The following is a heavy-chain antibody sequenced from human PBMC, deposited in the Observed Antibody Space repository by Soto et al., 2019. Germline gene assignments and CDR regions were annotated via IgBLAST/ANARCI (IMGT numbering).Heavy chain of an antibody. CDR1: GFTFSCYP. CDR3: AREGVHNYTEYYFDY. D-gene: IGHD3-10*01. J-gene: IGHJ4*02. Sequence: EVQLVESGGGLVNPGGSLTLSCAASGFTFSCYPLHWVRRAPGKGLEWVSSISGIKNYIRYADSVKGRFTISRDNAKTSLYLQMNSLTAEDTAVYYCAREGVHNYTEYYFDYWGQGTLVTVSS. CDR2: ISGIKNYI. V-gene: IGHV3-21*06.